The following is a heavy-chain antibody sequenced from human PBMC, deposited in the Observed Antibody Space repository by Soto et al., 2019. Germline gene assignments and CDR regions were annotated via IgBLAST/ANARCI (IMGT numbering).Heavy chain of an antibody. J-gene: IGHJ4*02. D-gene: IGHD6-19*01. CDR1: GYTLTELS. CDR2: FDPEDGET. CDR3: ATDREWDSGWYDFDY. Sequence: QVQLVQSGAEVKKPGASVKVSGKVSGYTLTELSMHWVRQAPGKGLEWMGGFDPEDGETIYAQKFQGRVTMTEATSTDTAYMELSSLRSEDTAVYYCATDREWDSGWYDFDYWGQGTLVTVSS. V-gene: IGHV1-24*01.